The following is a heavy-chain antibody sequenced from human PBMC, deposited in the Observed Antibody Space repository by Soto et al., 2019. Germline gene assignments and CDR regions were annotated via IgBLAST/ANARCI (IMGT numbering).Heavy chain of an antibody. J-gene: IGHJ6*03. V-gene: IGHV3-7*01. CDR2: IKQDGSEK. D-gene: IGHD2-2*01. CDR3: ARSRAGRTAASYYDYMDV. Sequence: GGSLRLSCAAAGFSFSDYWMTWVRQPPGKGLEWVANIKQDGSEKYYADSVKGRFTISRDNAKSLLYLQMNSLRAEDTAVYYCARSRAGRTAASYYDYMDVWGKGTTVTVSS. CDR1: GFSFSDYW.